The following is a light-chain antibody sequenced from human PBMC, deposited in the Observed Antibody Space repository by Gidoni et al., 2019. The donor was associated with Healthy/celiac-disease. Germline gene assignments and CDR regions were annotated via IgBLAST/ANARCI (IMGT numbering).Light chain of an antibody. V-gene: IGLV2-11*01. J-gene: IGLJ2*01. CDR1: SSDVGGYNY. CDR3: CSYAGSYTFVV. CDR2: DVS. Sequence: QSALTQPRSVSGSPGQSVTISCTGTSSDVGGYNYVSWYQQHPGKAPNIMIYDVSKRPSGVPDRFSGSKSGNTASLTIAGLQAEDEADYYCCSYAGSYTFVVFGGGTKLTVL.